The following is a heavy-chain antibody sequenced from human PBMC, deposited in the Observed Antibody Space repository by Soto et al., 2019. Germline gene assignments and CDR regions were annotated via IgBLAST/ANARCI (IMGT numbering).Heavy chain of an antibody. D-gene: IGHD2-15*01. J-gene: IGHJ1*01. CDR1: GYTFTSYG. CDR3: ARDEYCSGGSFYSIVYFQH. CDR2: ISDYNGNT. V-gene: IGHV1-18*01. Sequence: QVQLVQSGAEVKKPGASVKVSCKASGYTFTSYGISWVRQAPGQGLEWMGWISDYNGNTNYAQKVQGRVTLTTDTSTRTDYLELRSLRSDDTAVYYCARDEYCSGGSFYSIVYFQHWGQGTLVTVSS.